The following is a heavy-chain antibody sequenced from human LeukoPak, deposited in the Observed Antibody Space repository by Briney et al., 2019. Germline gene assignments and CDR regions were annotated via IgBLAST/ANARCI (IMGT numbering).Heavy chain of an antibody. CDR2: ISYNGIT. CDR3: AGGSGSYSWFDR. CDR1: VGSIRSYY. J-gene: IGHJ5*02. V-gene: IGHV4-59*01. D-gene: IGHD3-10*01. Sequence: SEPLSLTCTVSVGSIRSYYWSWIRQPPRKGREWIGYISYNGITNYNPSLKSRLTMSVDTPKRQFSLKLSSATAADTAGYYCAGGSGSYSWFDRWGQGIVVTVSS.